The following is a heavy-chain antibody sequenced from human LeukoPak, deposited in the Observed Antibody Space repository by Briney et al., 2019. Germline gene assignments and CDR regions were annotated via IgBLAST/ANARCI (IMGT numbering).Heavy chain of an antibody. Sequence: GGSLRLSCAASGFTFSSYAMHWVRQAPGKGLEWVAVISYDGSNKYYADSVKGRFTISRGNSKNTLYLQMNSLRAEDTAVYYCARGRVAVAEVHDYWGQGTLVTVSS. J-gene: IGHJ4*02. CDR3: ARGRVAVAEVHDY. D-gene: IGHD6-19*01. CDR2: ISYDGSNK. V-gene: IGHV3-30-3*01. CDR1: GFTFSSYA.